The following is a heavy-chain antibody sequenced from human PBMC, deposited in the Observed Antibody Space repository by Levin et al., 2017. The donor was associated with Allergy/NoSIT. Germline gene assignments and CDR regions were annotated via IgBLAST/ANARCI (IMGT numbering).Heavy chain of an antibody. CDR1: GFTFSSYA. CDR2: ISSNGGST. D-gene: IGHD6-13*01. Sequence: GESLKISCSASGFTFSSYAMHWVRQAPGKGLEYVSGISSNGGSTYYADSVKGRFTISRDNSKNTLYLQLSSLRAEDTAVYYCVKDSSSWYSFDYWGQGTLVTVSS. V-gene: IGHV3-64D*06. J-gene: IGHJ4*02. CDR3: VKDSSSWYSFDY.